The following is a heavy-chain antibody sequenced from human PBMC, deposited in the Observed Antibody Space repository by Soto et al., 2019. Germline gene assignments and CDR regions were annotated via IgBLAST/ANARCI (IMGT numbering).Heavy chain of an antibody. CDR2: IKEDGNEK. Sequence: EVQLVESGGGLVQPGGSLRLSCAASGFMFSVCYMRWVRQAPGKGLEWVATIKEDGNEKYYVDSVKGRFTISRDNAKNSLYQHMNNLEAEDTAVYDWARIGSGESGGYVGSDYWGQGTLVTVSS. V-gene: IGHV3-7*05. CDR1: GFMFSVCY. J-gene: IGHJ4*02. CDR3: ARIGSGESGGYVGSDY. D-gene: IGHD5-12*01.